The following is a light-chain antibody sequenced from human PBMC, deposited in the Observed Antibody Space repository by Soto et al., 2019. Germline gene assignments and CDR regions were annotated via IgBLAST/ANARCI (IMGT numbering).Light chain of an antibody. CDR3: QHYNNWPPWT. Sequence: EIVMTQSPATLSVSPGERATLSCRASQSVSSNLAWYQQKPGQAPRLLIYGASTRATGIPARFSGSGSGTEFTLNISGLRSEDFAVSYCQHYNNWPPWTFGQGTKVEIK. CDR1: QSVSSN. V-gene: IGKV3-15*01. CDR2: GAS. J-gene: IGKJ1*01.